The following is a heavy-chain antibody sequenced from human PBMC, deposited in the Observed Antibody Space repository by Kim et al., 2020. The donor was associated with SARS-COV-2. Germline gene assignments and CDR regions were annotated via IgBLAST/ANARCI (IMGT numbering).Heavy chain of an antibody. Sequence: GGSLRLSCAASGFTFSSYWMHWVRQAPGKGLVWVSRINSDGSSTSYADSVKGRFTISRDNAKNTLYLQMNSLRAEDTAVYYCARAGAAAATRYGMDVWGQGTTVTVSS. CDR2: INSDGSST. D-gene: IGHD6-13*01. J-gene: IGHJ6*02. V-gene: IGHV3-74*01. CDR1: GFTFSSYW. CDR3: ARAGAAAATRYGMDV.